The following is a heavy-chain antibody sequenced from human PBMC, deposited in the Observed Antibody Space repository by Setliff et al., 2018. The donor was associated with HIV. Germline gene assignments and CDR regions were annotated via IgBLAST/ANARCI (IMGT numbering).Heavy chain of an antibody. J-gene: IGHJ4*02. CDR3: ARDGGDGSGYYYADY. V-gene: IGHV1-46*01. D-gene: IGHD3-22*01. Sequence: ASVKVSCKASGYSFTRNQRHWVRQAPGQGLEWMGIINPSGGSAAYAEKFRGRVTMTSDTCTNTVYMELRSLRSEETAVFYCARDGGDGSGYYYADYWGQGTLVTSPQ. CDR2: INPSGGSA. CDR1: GYSFTRNQ.